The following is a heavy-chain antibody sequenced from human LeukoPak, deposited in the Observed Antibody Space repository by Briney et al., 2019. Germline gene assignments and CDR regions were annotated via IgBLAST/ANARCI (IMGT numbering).Heavy chain of an antibody. J-gene: IGHJ4*02. V-gene: IGHV1-69*05. D-gene: IGHD6-19*01. CDR3: ASSPSGSDYFDY. CDR1: GGTFSSYA. Sequence: SVKVSFKASGGTFSSYAISWVRQAPGQGLEWMGGIIPIFGTANYAQKFQGRVTITTDESTSTAYMELSSLRSEDTAVYYCASSPSGSDYFDYWGQGTLVTVSS. CDR2: IIPIFGTA.